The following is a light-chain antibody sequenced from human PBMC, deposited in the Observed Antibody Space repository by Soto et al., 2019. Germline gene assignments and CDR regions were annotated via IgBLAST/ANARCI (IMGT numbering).Light chain of an antibody. CDR2: DAS. CDR3: QQRSNWLFA. V-gene: IGKV3-11*01. Sequence: EIVLTQSPATLSLSPGERATLSCRASQSVNSYLAWYQQKPGQAPRLLIYDASHRATGIPARFSGSGSGTDFTLTISSLEPEDFAVYYCQQRSNWLFAFGPGTKVDIK. CDR1: QSVNSY. J-gene: IGKJ3*01.